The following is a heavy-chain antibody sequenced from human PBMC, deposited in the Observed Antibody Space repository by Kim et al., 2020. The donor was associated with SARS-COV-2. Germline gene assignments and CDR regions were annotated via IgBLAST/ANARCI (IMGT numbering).Heavy chain of an antibody. CDR3: AMGGTTYLYY. J-gene: IGHJ4*02. CDR2: ST. V-gene: IGHV3-74*01. D-gene: IGHD1-26*01. Sequence: STSDADSVKGRFTISRANAKNTLYLQMNRLRAEDTAVYYCAMGGTTYLYYWGQGTLVTLSS.